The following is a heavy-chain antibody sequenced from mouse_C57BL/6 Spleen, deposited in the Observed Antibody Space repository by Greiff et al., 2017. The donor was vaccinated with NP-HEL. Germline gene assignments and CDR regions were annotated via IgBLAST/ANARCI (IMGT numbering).Heavy chain of an antibody. D-gene: IGHD2-4*01. Sequence: VHVKQSGAELVKPGASVKLSCTASGFNIKDYYMHWVKQRTEQGLEWIGRIDPEDGETKYAPKFQGKATITADTSSNTAYLQLSSLTSEDTAVYYCASYDYDEGAWFAYWGQGTLVTVSA. CDR3: ASYDYDEGAWFAY. CDR1: GFNIKDYY. V-gene: IGHV14-2*01. CDR2: IDPEDGET. J-gene: IGHJ3*01.